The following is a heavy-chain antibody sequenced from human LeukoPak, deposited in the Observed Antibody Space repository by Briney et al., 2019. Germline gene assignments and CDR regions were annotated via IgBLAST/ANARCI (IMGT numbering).Heavy chain of an antibody. CDR3: ARDCSDIVVVPAAIQGYYYYMDV. J-gene: IGHJ6*03. V-gene: IGHV4-61*02. Sequence: SETLSLTCTVSGGSISSGSYYWSWIRQPAGKGLEWIGRIYTSGSTNYNPSLKSRVTISVDTSKNQFSLKLSSVTAADTAVYYCARDCSDIVVVPAAIQGYYYYMDVWGKGTTVTVSS. D-gene: IGHD2-2*02. CDR2: IYTSGST. CDR1: GGSISSGSYY.